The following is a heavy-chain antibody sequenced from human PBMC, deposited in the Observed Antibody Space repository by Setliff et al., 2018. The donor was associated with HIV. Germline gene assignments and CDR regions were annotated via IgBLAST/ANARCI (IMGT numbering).Heavy chain of an antibody. V-gene: IGHV4-4*02. J-gene: IGHJ6*02. D-gene: IGHD3-22*01. CDR3: ARDFRYDTSGSLTGYGLDV. Sequence: SSETRSLTCAVSGGSISSGNWWSWVRQPPGKRLEWIGEIYHSGITNYNPSLKSRVTISVDTSKNQFSLKLNSVTAADTAVYYCARDFRYDTSGSLTGYGLDVWGQGTTVTVSS. CDR2: IYHSGIT. CDR1: GGSISSGNW.